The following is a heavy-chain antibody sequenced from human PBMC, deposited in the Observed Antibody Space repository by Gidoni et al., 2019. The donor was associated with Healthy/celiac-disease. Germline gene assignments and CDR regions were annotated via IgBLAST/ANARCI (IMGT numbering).Heavy chain of an antibody. CDR2: ISYDGSNK. CDR1: GFTFSSYG. J-gene: IGHJ4*02. Sequence: QVQLVESGGGVVQPGRSLRLSCAASGFTFSSYGMHWVRQAPGKGLEWVAVISYDGSNKYYADSVKGRFTISRDNSKNTLYLQMNSLRAEDTAVYYCAKDHSSSYFDYWGQGTLVTVSS. CDR3: AKDHSSSYFDY. D-gene: IGHD6-6*01. V-gene: IGHV3-30*18.